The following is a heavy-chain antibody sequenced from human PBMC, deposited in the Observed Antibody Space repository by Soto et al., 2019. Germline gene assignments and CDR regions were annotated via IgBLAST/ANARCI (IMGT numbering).Heavy chain of an antibody. D-gene: IGHD3-16*01. CDR2: VDPEDGEV. CDR1: GYSFTAFY. Sequence: GNVSCPSSGYSFTAFYIHWLLQAPGKGLDWVGLVDPEDGEVKYAANFQGRVSIMADTSVDTAYMQLNSLRSDDTADYYWATKITPICCLLRYGYYGMAAWGQGPTFTV. V-gene: IGHV1-69-2*01. J-gene: IGHJ6*02. CDR3: ATKITPICCLLRYGYYGMAA.